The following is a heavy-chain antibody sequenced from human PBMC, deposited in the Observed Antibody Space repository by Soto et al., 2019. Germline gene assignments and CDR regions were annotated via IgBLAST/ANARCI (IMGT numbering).Heavy chain of an antibody. D-gene: IGHD1-26*01. CDR2: ITGTGGNT. CDR1: GFTFSSYA. V-gene: IGHV3-23*01. CDR3: AKGLGSGSYAASDS. J-gene: IGHJ5*01. Sequence: EVQLLESGGGLVQPGGSLRLSCAASGFTFSSYALSWVRQAPGKGLEWVSAITGTGGNTYYADSVKGRFTISRDNSKNTLFLQMNSLRAADTALYYCAKGLGSGSYAASDSWGQGTLVTVSS.